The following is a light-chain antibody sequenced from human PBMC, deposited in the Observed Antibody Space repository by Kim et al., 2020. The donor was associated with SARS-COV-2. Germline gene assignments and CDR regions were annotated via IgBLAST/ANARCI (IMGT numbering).Light chain of an antibody. CDR1: TSNIGRNY. Sequence: QRVTIAFSVSTSNIGRNYVIWYQQFPGMAPKLLIYSDNQRPSGVPDRFSGSKSGTSASLAIGGLQSEDEADYYCAAWDDSVSGPWVFGGGTQLTVL. CDR3: AAWDDSVSGPWV. V-gene: IGLV1-44*01. J-gene: IGLJ3*02. CDR2: SDN.